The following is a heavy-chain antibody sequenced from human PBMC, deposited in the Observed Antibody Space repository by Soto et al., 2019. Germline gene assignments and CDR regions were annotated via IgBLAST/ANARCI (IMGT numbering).Heavy chain of an antibody. V-gene: IGHV3-23*01. J-gene: IGHJ4*02. D-gene: IGHD3-22*01. CDR2: ISGSGGST. CDR1: GFTFSSYA. Sequence: GGSLRLSCAASGFTFSSYAMSWVRQAPGKGLEWVSAISGSGGSTYYADSVKGRFTISRDNSKNTLYLQMNSLRAEDTAVYYCAKEFAAFRYYYDSSGYYPFDYWGQGTLVTVSS. CDR3: AKEFAAFRYYYDSSGYYPFDY.